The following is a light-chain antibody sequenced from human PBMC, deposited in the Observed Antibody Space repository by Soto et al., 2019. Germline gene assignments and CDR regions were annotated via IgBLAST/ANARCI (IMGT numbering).Light chain of an antibody. CDR3: LQDYNYPLT. CDR2: AVS. CDR1: QDIRND. Sequence: AVQMTQSPSSLSASVGDRVIITCRASQDIRNDLGWYQQKPGKAPKLVIYAVSSLQSGVPSRFSGSGSGTDFTLTISSLQPEDFATYYCLQDYNYPLTFGGGTKVDSK. J-gene: IGKJ4*01. V-gene: IGKV1-6*01.